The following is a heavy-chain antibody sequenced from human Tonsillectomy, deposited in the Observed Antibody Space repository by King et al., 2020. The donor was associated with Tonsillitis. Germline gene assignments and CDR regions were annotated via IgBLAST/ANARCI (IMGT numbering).Heavy chain of an antibody. CDR1: GFTFSSYA. J-gene: IGHJ6*02. Sequence: VQLVESGGGVVQPGRSLRLSCAASGFTFSSYAIHWVRQGPGKGLEWVAVISYDGSNKYYADSVKGRFTISRDNSRNTLYLQMNSLRAEDTAVYYCAREISGDIWFGEWYGMAVWGQGTTVIVSS. CDR2: ISYDGSNK. V-gene: IGHV3-30-3*01. D-gene: IGHD3-10*01. CDR3: AREISGDIWFGEWYGMAV.